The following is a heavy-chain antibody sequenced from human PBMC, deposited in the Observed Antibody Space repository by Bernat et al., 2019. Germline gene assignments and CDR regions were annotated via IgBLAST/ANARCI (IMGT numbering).Heavy chain of an antibody. CDR3: ARGSWVYYDFWSGTMGAFDI. CDR1: GGSISSYY. V-gene: IGHV4-59*01. Sequence: QVQLQESGPGLVKPSETLSLTYTVSGGSISSYYWSWIRQPPGKGLEWIGYIYYSGSTNYNPSLKSRVTISVDTSKNQFSLKLSSVTAADTAVYYCARGSWVYYDFWSGTMGAFDIWGQGTMVTVSS. CDR2: IYYSGST. J-gene: IGHJ3*02. D-gene: IGHD3-3*01.